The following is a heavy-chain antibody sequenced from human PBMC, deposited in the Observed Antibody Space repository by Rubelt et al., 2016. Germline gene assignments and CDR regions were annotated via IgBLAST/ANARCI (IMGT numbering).Heavy chain of an antibody. Sequence: QIQLVQSGAEVKKPGASVKVSCKASGYTFTGYYMHWVRQAPGQGLEWMGWINPNSGGTNYAQKFQGRVTMTEDTSTGQANMGLNSLRSAETAVYYCAAGGVGAAFFGYWGQGTLVTVPS. CDR2: INPNSGGT. CDR3: AAGGVGAAFFGY. V-gene: IGHV1-2*02. CDR1: GYTFTGYY. D-gene: IGHD2-15*01. J-gene: IGHJ4*01.